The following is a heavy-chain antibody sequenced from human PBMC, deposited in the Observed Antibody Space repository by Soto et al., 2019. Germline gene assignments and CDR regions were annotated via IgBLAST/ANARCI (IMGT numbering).Heavy chain of an antibody. CDR1: GFTPTNNG. Sequence: GGALRLPWGASGFTPTNNGMHLGRQAPGQGLEWGAVISSDGSSKYYGDSVRGRFTISRDNSKNTLFLEMNSLRSEDTAVYYCAKDRGLAESGRWSHYYYGMDVWGQGTTVTVSS. J-gene: IGHJ6*02. CDR2: ISSDGSSK. V-gene: IGHV3-30*18. CDR3: AKDRGLAESGRWSHYYYGMDV. D-gene: IGHD1-26*01.